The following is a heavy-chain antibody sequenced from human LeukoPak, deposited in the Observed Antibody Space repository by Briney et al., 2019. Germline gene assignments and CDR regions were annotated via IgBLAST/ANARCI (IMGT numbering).Heavy chain of an antibody. J-gene: IGHJ4*02. D-gene: IGHD3-9*01. CDR2: ISTSSSYI. V-gene: IGHV3-21*01. CDR3: ASLWFYDILTGYQDY. Sequence: PGGSLRLSCAASGFTFSSYEMNWVRQAPGKGLEWVSFISTSSSYIYYADSVKGRFTISRDNAKNSLYLQMNSLRAEDTAVYYCASLWFYDILTGYQDYWGQGTLVTVSS. CDR1: GFTFSSYE.